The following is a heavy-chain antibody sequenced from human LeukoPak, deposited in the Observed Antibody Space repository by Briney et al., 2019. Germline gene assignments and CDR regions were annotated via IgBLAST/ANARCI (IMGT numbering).Heavy chain of an antibody. V-gene: IGHV1-69*05. J-gene: IGHJ4*02. CDR1: GGTFSSYA. CDR2: IIPIFGTA. CDR3: ARGIAVAGTSSDY. Sequence: ASVNVSCKASGGTFSSYAISWVRQAPGQGLEWMGGIIPIFGTANYAQKFQGRVTMTTDTSTSTAYMELRSLRSDDTAVYYCARGIAVAGTSSDYWGQGTLVTVSS. D-gene: IGHD6-19*01.